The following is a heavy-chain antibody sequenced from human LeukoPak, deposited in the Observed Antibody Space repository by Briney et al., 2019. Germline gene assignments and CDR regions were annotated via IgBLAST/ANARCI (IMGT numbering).Heavy chain of an antibody. Sequence: PGGSLRLSCAASGFTFSSYSMNWVRQAPGKGLEWVSSISSSSSYIYYADSVKGRFTISRDNAKNSLYLQMNSLRAEDTAVYYCARDGSIEVVPAAIGWFDPWGQGTLVTVSS. J-gene: IGHJ5*02. D-gene: IGHD2-2*01. CDR2: ISSSSSYI. CDR1: GFTFSSYS. CDR3: ARDGSIEVVPAAIGWFDP. V-gene: IGHV3-21*01.